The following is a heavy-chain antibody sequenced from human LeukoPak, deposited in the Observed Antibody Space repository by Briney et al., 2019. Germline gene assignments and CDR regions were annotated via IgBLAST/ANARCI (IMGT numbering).Heavy chain of an antibody. CDR2: INAYNGNT. CDR1: VYTFTSYY. J-gene: IGHJ4*02. D-gene: IGHD1-26*01. V-gene: IGHV1-18*01. CDR3: ARGLGGSGSYSLTFDS. Sequence: GASVKVSCKASVYTFTSYYINWVRLAPGQGLECMGWINAYNGNTKYAQKLQGRVTMTTDTSTSTAYMDLRSLRSDDTAVYYCARGLGGSGSYSLTFDSWGQGTLVTVSS.